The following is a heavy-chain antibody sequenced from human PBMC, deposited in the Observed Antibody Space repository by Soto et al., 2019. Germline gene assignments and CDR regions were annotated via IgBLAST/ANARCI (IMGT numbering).Heavy chain of an antibody. Sequence: EVQLVESGGGLVQSGRSLRLSCAASGFTFDDYAMHWVRQAPGKGLEWVSGISWNSGSIGYADSVKGRFTISRDNAKNSLYLQMNSLRAEDTALYYCAKDKGSGSWAYDAFDIWGQGTMVTVSS. CDR2: ISWNSGSI. CDR1: GFTFDDYA. D-gene: IGHD1-26*01. CDR3: AKDKGSGSWAYDAFDI. V-gene: IGHV3-9*01. J-gene: IGHJ3*02.